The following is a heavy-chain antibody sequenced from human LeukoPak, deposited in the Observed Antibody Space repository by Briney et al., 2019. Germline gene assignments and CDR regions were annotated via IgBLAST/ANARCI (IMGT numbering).Heavy chain of an antibody. CDR2: IHTSGST. J-gene: IGHJ3*02. CDR3: ARMVGATRCDI. Sequence: SETLSLTCTVSGGSVSNYYWSWIRQPAGKGLEWIGRIHTSGSTNYDPSLKGRVTMSVDTSKSQFSLKLSSVTAADTAVYYCARMVGATRCDIWGQGTMVTVSS. CDR1: GGSVSNYY. V-gene: IGHV4-4*07. D-gene: IGHD1-26*01.